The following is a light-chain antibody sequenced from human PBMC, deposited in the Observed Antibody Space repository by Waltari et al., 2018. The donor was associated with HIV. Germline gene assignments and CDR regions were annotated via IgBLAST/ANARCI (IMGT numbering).Light chain of an antibody. J-gene: IGLJ2*01. CDR1: RSNIGSNS. V-gene: IGLV1-44*01. CDR2: GDS. CDR3: STWDDRLNGPVV. Sequence: TISCSGSRSNIGSNSVNWYQHFPGTAPKLLIYGDSLRPSGVPARFSGSKFGTSASLVITGLQSGDEADYYCSTWDDRLNGPVVFGGGTRLTVL.